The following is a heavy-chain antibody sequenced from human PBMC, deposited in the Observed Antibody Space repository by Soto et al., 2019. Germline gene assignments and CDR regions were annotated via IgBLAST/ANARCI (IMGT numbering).Heavy chain of an antibody. J-gene: IGHJ4*02. CDR2: ISPMFGAA. CDR3: AREVQVHTPAFVY. V-gene: IGHV1-69*19. Sequence: QAQLVQSGAEMKKPGSSVKVSCQSSGGTFNTYAMNWVRQAPGQGPEWMGDISPMFGAANYAPKFQGRVTITADESTGTSYMQLSSLPADDTALYFCAREVQVHTPAFVYWGQGTLVTVSS. D-gene: IGHD3-10*01. CDR1: GGTFNTYA.